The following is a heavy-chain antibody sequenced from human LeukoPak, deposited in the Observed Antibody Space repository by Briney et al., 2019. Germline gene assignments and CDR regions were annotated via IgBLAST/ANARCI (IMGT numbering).Heavy chain of an antibody. CDR3: ARLGQWLVLDY. D-gene: IGHD6-19*01. J-gene: IGHJ4*02. CDR2: ISSSSSYI. V-gene: IGHV3-21*01. CDR1: GFTFSTYI. Sequence: GGSLRLSGAASGFTFSTYIMNWVRQAPGKGLEWVSSISSSSSYIYYADSVKGRFTISRDDAKNSLYLQMSSLRAEDTAVYYCARLGQWLVLDYWGQGTLVTVSS.